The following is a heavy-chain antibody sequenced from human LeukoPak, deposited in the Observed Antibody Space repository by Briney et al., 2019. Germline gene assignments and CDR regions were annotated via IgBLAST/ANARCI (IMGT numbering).Heavy chain of an antibody. CDR3: ARSSKTQWLSPGDGFDI. D-gene: IGHD6-19*01. J-gene: IGHJ3*02. Sequence: GGSLRLSCAASGFTVSSNFMSWVRQAPGKGLEWVSDIYSGGSTYYADSVKGRFTISRDNSKNTLYLQMTSLRVEDTAVYYCARSSKTQWLSPGDGFDIWGRGTLVTVSS. CDR1: GFTVSSNF. CDR2: IYSGGST. V-gene: IGHV3-66*01.